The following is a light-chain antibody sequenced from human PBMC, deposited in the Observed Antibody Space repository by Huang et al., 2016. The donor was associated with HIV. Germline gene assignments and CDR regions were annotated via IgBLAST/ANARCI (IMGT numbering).Light chain of an antibody. CDR3: QQRSNWPYT. Sequence: EVVLTQSPVTLSLSPGEVATLSCRASQSVSSYLAWYQQKPGQAPRLLIYDTSKRATDIPARFSGSGSGTDFTLTITSLEPEDFAVYYCQQRSNWPYTFDQGTKLDIK. CDR1: QSVSSY. J-gene: IGKJ2*01. V-gene: IGKV3-11*01. CDR2: DTS.